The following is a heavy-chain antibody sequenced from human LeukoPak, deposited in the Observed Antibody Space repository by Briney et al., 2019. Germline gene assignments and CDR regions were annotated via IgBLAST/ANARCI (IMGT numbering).Heavy chain of an antibody. V-gene: IGHV3-15*01. CDR1: GFTISNVW. CDR2: IKSKTDGGTT. J-gene: IGHJ5*02. Sequence: GGSLRLSCAASGFTISNVWMSWVRQAPGKGLEWVGRIKSKTDGGTTDYAAPVKGRFTISSDDSKNTRYLQMNSLKTEDTAVYYCTTDAPIAAAGTIWFDPWGQGTLVTVSS. D-gene: IGHD6-13*01. CDR3: TTDAPIAAAGTIWFDP.